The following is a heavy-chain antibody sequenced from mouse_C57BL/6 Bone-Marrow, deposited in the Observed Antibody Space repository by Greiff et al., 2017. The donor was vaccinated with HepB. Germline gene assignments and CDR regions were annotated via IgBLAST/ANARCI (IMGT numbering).Heavy chain of an antibody. Sequence: VQLQQSGPVLVKPGASVKMSCKASGYTFTDYYMNWVKQSHGKSLEWIGVINPYNGGTSYNQKFKGKATLSVDKSSSTAYMELNSLTSEDSAVYYCFYYGNPCWYLDVWGKGTTVTVSS. V-gene: IGHV1-19*01. CDR3: FYYGNPCWYLDV. CDR1: GYTFTDYY. D-gene: IGHD2-1*01. CDR2: INPYNGGT. J-gene: IGHJ1*03.